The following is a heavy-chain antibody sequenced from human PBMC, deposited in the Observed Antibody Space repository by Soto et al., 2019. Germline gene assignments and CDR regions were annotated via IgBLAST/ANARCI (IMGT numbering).Heavy chain of an antibody. CDR3: TRAHEVAWFDS. D-gene: IGHD2-15*01. J-gene: IGHJ5*01. Sequence: PGGSLRLSCTPSGFSFSSYTMNRVRQAPGKGLQWVASITNRGTHTYSADSVKGRFTISRDNDKNSLYLQMNNLRAEDTATYYCTRAHEVAWFDSWGLGTLVTVSS. CDR2: ITNRGTHT. V-gene: IGHV3-21*06. CDR1: GFSFSSYT.